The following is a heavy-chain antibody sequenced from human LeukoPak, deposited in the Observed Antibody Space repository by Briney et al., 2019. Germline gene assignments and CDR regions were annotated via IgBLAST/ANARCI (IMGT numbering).Heavy chain of an antibody. CDR2: ISSGGST. Sequence: GGSLRLSCAASGFTFSNYGMTWVRQAPGKGLEWVSAISSGGSTYYADSVKGRFTISRDNSKKTLYLQMNSLRAEDTAVYYCARGSTLSIAAAVTAFDTWGQGTMVTVSS. CDR3: ARGSTLSIAAAVTAFDT. V-gene: IGHV3-23*01. J-gene: IGHJ3*02. CDR1: GFTFSNYG. D-gene: IGHD6-13*01.